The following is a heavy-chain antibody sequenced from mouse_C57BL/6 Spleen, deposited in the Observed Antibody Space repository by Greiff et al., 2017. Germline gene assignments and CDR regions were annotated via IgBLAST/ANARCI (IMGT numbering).Heavy chain of an antibody. CDR3: ARVRWDDAY. D-gene: IGHD4-1*01. CDR2: IDPSDSYT. Sequence: QVQLQQPGAELVMPGASVKLSCKASGYTFTSYWMHWVKQRPGQGLEWIGEIDPSDSYTNYNQKFKGKSTLTVDKSSSTAYMQLSSLTSEDSAVYYCARVRWDDAYWGQGTLVTVSA. V-gene: IGHV1-69*01. CDR1: GYTFTSYW. J-gene: IGHJ3*01.